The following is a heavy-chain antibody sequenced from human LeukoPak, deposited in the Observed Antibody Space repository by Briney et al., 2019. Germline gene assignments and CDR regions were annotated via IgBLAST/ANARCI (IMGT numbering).Heavy chain of an antibody. CDR2: INPNSGGT. CDR1: GYTFTGYY. D-gene: IGHD2-2*01. J-gene: IGHJ3*02. V-gene: IGHV1-2*02. Sequence: ASVKVSCKASGYTFTGYYMHWVRQAPGQGLEWMGWINPNSGGTNYAQKFQGRVTMTRDTSISTAYMELNRLTSDDTAVYYCARGGGQLLSGDAFDIWGQGTMVRVSS. CDR3: ARGGGQLLSGDAFDI.